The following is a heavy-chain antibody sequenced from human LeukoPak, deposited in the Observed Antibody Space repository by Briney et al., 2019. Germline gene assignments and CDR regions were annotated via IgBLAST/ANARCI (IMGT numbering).Heavy chain of an antibody. CDR2: IKQDGSEK. Sequence: GGSLRLSCAASGFTFSSYWMSWVRQAPGKGLGWVANIKQDGSEKYYVDSVKGRFTISRDNAKNSLYLQMNSLRAEDTAVYYCARTGTYRPMDAFDIWGQGTMVTVSS. CDR1: GFTFSSYW. J-gene: IGHJ3*02. CDR3: ARTGTYRPMDAFDI. D-gene: IGHD4-11*01. V-gene: IGHV3-7*01.